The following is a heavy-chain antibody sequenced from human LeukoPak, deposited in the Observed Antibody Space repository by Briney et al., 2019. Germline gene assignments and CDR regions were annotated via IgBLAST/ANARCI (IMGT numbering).Heavy chain of an antibody. CDR2: INHSGST. CDR1: GGSFSGYY. V-gene: IGHV4-34*01. J-gene: IGHJ6*03. CDR3: ARRPRYYYMDV. Sequence: SETLSLTCAVYGGSFSGYYWSWIRQPPGKGLEWIGEINHSGSTNYNPSLKSRVTISVDTPKNQFSLKLSSVTAADTAVYYCARRPRYYYMDVWGKGTTVTISS.